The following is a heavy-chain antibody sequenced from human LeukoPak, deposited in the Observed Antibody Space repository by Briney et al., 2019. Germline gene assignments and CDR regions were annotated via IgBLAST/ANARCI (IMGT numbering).Heavy chain of an antibody. CDR1: GGTFSSYA. D-gene: IGHD3-10*01. CDR3: VTSYYYGSGSYYHLDY. V-gene: IGHV1-69*05. CDR2: IIPIFGTA. J-gene: IGHJ4*02. Sequence: SVKVSCKASGGTFSSYAISWVRQAPGQGLEWTGRIIPIFGTANYAQKFQGRVTITTDESTSTAYMELSSLRSEDTAVYYCVTSYYYGSGSYYHLDYWGQGTLVTVSS.